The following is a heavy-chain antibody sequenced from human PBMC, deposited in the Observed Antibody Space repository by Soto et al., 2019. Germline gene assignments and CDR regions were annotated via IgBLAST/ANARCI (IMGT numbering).Heavy chain of an antibody. CDR3: ARRTTDWFDP. J-gene: IGHJ5*02. V-gene: IGHV4-39*01. D-gene: IGHD1-7*01. Sequence: SETLSLTCTVSGGSITSNSHYWGWIRQPPGKGLEWIGNIYYSGSSYSNPSLKSRVTISVDTSKNQFSLKLSSVTAADTAVYYCARRTTDWFDPWGQRTLVTVSS. CDR1: GGSITSNSHY. CDR2: IYYSGSS.